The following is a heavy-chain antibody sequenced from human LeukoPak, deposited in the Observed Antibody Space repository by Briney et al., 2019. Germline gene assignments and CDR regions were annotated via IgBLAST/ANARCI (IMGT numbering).Heavy chain of an antibody. CDR3: ARAGYYDVDALDV. V-gene: IGHV1-69*04. CDR1: VGTFCSFV. Sequence: SVKVSCKASVGTFCSFVIISVRQAPGQELEWMGKIIPYLDIPDYAQKFQGRVTITADKSTNTAYMEVSGLGSEDTAIYYCARAGYYDVDALDVWGQGTTVTVSS. CDR2: IIPYLDIP. J-gene: IGHJ6*02. D-gene: IGHD3-16*01.